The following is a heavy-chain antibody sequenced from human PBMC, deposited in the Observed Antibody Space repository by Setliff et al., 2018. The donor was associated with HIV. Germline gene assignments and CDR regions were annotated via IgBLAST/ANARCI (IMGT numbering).Heavy chain of an antibody. V-gene: IGHV4-39*01. D-gene: IGHD6-6*01. CDR2: IDYSGST. CDR3: ARIPYSSSSVY. CDR1: GGSISSSSYY. J-gene: IGHJ4*02. Sequence: PAETLSLTCTVPGGSISSSSYYWGWIRQPPGKGLEWIGSIDYSGSTYYNPSLKSRVTISVGTSKNQFSLKLSSVTAADTAVYYCARIPYSSSSVYWGQGTLVTVSS.